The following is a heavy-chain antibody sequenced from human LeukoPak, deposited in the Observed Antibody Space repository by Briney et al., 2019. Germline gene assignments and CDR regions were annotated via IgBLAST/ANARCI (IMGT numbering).Heavy chain of an antibody. J-gene: IGHJ4*02. Sequence: GGSLRLSCAASGFTLSGYWMTWVRQAPGKGLEWVANIKEDGSEKNYVDSVKGRFTISRDNAKNSLYLQMNSLRGEDMAVYYCARGRIGDYWGQGTLVTVSS. V-gene: IGHV3-7*04. CDR2: IKEDGSEK. D-gene: IGHD3-10*01. CDR1: GFTLSGYW. CDR3: ARGRIGDY.